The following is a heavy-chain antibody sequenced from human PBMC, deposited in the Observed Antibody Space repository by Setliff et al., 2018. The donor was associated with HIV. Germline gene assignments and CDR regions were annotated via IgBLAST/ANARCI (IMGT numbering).Heavy chain of an antibody. CDR2: FDPEDGET. J-gene: IGHJ5*02. CDR1: GYTLTELS. Sequence: ASVKVSCKVSGYTLTELSMHWVRQAPGKGLEWMGGFDPEDGETIYAQKFQGRVTMTEDTSTDTAYMDLSSLRSEDTAVYYCATGKLSGSGSPIYNWFDPWGQGTLVTVSS. D-gene: IGHD3-10*01. V-gene: IGHV1-24*01. CDR3: ATGKLSGSGSPIYNWFDP.